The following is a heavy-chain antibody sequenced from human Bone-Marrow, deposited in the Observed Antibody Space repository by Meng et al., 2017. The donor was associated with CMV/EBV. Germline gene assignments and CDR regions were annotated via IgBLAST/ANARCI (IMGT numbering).Heavy chain of an antibody. CDR2: INPNSGGT. J-gene: IGHJ6*02. Sequence: ASVKVSCKASGYNFTGYYIHWVRQAPGQGLEWMGWINPNSGGTNYAQKFQGRVTMTGDTSITTAYMELSRLRSDDMAVYYCARVKRYCTGGSCSSTGYYGMDVWGQGTTVTASS. CDR3: ARVKRYCTGGSCSSTGYYGMDV. V-gene: IGHV1-2*02. D-gene: IGHD2-15*01. CDR1: GYNFTGYY.